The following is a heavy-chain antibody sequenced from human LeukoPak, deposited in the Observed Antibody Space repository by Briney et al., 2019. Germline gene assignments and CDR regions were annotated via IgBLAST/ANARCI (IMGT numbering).Heavy chain of an antibody. CDR1: GGSFSGYY. Sequence: SETLSLTCAVYGGSFSGYYWSWIRQPPGKGLEWIGKINHSGSTNYNPSLKSRVTISVDTSKNQFSLKLSSVTAADTAVYYCARGHRIVGAKSGGTFDIWGQGTMVTVSS. CDR3: ARGHRIVGAKSGGTFDI. CDR2: INHSGST. V-gene: IGHV4-34*01. D-gene: IGHD1-26*01. J-gene: IGHJ3*02.